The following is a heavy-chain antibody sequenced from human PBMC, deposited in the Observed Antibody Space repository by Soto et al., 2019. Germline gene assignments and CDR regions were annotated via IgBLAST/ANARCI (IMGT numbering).Heavy chain of an antibody. D-gene: IGHD3-10*01. Sequence: QVQLVESGGGVVQPGRSLRLSCAASGFTFSSYGMHWVRQAPGKGLEWVAVIWYDGSNKYYADSVKGRFTISRDNYKNTLYLIMSSLGAEATAVYYCARVVLGVRGVILYYYGMDVWGQGTTVTVSS. CDR1: GFTFSSYG. CDR3: ARVVLGVRGVILYYYGMDV. CDR2: IWYDGSNK. J-gene: IGHJ6*02. V-gene: IGHV3-33*01.